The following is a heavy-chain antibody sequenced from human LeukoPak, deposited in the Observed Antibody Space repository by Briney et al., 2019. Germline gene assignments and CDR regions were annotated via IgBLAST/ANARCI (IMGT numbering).Heavy chain of an antibody. V-gene: IGHV3-64*02. CDR1: GFTFGSYA. CDR2: ISSNGGST. Sequence: PGGSLRLSCAASGFTFGSYAMHWVRQAPGKGLEYVSAISSNGGSTYYADSVKGRFTISRDNSKNTLYLQMGSLRAEDMAVYYCARGGYSYGSIDYWGQGTLVTVSS. D-gene: IGHD5-18*01. CDR3: ARGGYSYGSIDY. J-gene: IGHJ4*02.